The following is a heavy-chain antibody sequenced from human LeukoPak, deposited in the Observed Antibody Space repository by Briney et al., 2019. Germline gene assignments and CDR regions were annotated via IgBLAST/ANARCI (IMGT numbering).Heavy chain of an antibody. V-gene: IGHV3-66*01. Sequence: GGSLRLSCAASGFTFSSYGMHWVRQAPGKGLEWVSVIYSGGTTYYADSVKGRFSISRDNSKNTLYLQMNSLRAEDTAVYYCARGNYDGSGYHHYLDYWGQGTLVTVSS. CDR2: IYSGGTT. CDR1: GFTFSSYG. D-gene: IGHD3-22*01. J-gene: IGHJ4*02. CDR3: ARGNYDGSGYHHYLDY.